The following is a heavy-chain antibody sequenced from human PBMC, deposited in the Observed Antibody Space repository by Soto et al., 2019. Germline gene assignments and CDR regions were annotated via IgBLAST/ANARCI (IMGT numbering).Heavy chain of an antibody. V-gene: IGHV3-30-3*01. J-gene: IGHJ4*02. D-gene: IGHD7-27*01. CDR2: ISYDGTNK. CDR1: GFSFSISP. Sequence: GGSLRLSCAASGFSFSISPMHWVRQAPGKGPEWVALISYDGTNKFYADSVKGRFTISRDNSKSTLYLQVDSLRPEDAAVYYCARDPKTSGGQHWAFNYFDFWGQGTLVTVSS. CDR3: ARDPKTSGGQHWAFNYFDF.